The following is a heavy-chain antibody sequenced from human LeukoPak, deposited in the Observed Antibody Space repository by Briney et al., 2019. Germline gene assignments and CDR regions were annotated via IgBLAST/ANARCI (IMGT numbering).Heavy chain of an antibody. CDR2: IDPTDSYT. J-gene: IGHJ4*02. D-gene: IGHD3-10*01. CDR3: ARTAQDFYDSGSPDY. CDR1: GYTFTSYW. Sequence: GESLRISCKGSGYTFTSYWISWVRQMPVKGLEWMGMIDPTDSYTNYSPSFQGHVTISADKSISTAYLQWSSLKTSDTAMYYCARTAQDFYDSGSPDYWGQGTLVTVSS. V-gene: IGHV5-10-1*01.